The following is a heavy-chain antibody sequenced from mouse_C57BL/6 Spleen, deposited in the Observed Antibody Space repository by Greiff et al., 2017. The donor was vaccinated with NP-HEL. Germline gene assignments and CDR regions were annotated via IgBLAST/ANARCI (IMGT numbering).Heavy chain of an antibody. V-gene: IGHV1-15*01. J-gene: IGHJ4*01. CDR1: GYTFTDYE. Sequence: QVQLQQSGAELVRPGASVTLSCKASGYTFTDYEMHWVKQTPVHGLEWIGAIDPETGGTAYNQKFKGKAILTADKSSSTAYMELRSLTSEDSAVYYCTRHYYGNYEISMDYWGQGTSVTVSS. CDR2: IDPETGGT. CDR3: TRHYYGNYEISMDY. D-gene: IGHD2-1*01.